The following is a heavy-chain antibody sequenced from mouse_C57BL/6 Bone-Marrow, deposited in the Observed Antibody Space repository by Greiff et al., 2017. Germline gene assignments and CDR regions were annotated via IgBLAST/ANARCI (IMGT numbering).Heavy chain of an antibody. CDR3: ARRGYYGSSSYWYFDV. D-gene: IGHD1-1*01. V-gene: IGHV8-12*01. Sequence: QVTLKVSGPGILQSSQTLSLTCSFSGFSLSTSGMGVSWIRQPSGKGLEWLAHIYWDDDKRYNPSLKSRLTISKDTSRNQVFLKITSVDTADTATYYGARRGYYGSSSYWYFDVWGTGTTVTVSS. J-gene: IGHJ1*03. CDR2: IYWDDDK. CDR1: GFSLSTSGMG.